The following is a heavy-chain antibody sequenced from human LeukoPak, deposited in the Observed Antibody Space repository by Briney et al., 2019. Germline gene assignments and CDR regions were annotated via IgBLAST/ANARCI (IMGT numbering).Heavy chain of an antibody. CDR2: ISWNSGSI. CDR1: GFTFDEYA. CDR3: ARVWAEMAFD. D-gene: IGHD5-24*01. Sequence: GRSLRLSCAASGFTFDEYAMHWVRQAPGKGLEWVSGISWNSGSIGYADSVKGRFTISRDNAKNSVSLQMTSLRAEDTAVYYCARVWAEMAFDWGQGTLVTVSS. J-gene: IGHJ4*02. V-gene: IGHV3-9*01.